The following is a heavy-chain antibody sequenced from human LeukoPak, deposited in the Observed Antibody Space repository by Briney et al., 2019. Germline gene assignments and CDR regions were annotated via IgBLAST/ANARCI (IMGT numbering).Heavy chain of an antibody. CDR2: INHSGST. CDR1: GGSFSGYY. CDR3: ARASRKSTMIVVVSNGWFDP. D-gene: IGHD3-22*01. Sequence: SETLSLTCAVYGGSFSGYYWSWIRQPPGKGLEWVGEINHSGSTNYNPSLKSRVTIPVDTSKNQFSLKLSSVTAADTAVYYCARASRKSTMIVVVSNGWFDPWGQGTLVTVSS. J-gene: IGHJ5*02. V-gene: IGHV4-34*01.